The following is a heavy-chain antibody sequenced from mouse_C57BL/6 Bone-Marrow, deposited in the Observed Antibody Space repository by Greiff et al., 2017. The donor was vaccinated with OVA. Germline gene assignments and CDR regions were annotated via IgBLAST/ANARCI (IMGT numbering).Heavy chain of an antibody. CDR2: IDPETGGT. J-gene: IGHJ2*01. Sequence: QVHVKQSGAELVRPGASVTLSCKASGYTFTDYEMHWVKQTPVHGLEWIGAIDPETGGTAYNQKFKGKAILTADKSSSTAYMELRSLTSEDSAVYYCTRSPYYYGSSYGYFDYWGQGTTLTVSS. D-gene: IGHD1-1*01. V-gene: IGHV1-15*01. CDR1: GYTFTDYE. CDR3: TRSPYYYGSSYGYFDY.